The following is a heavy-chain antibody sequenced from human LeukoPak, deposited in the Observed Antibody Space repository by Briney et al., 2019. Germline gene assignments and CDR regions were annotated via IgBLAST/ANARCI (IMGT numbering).Heavy chain of an antibody. Sequence: ASVKVSCKVSGYTLTELSMHWVRQAPGKGLEWMGGFDPEDGETIYAQKFQGRVTMTEDTSTDTAYMELSSLRSEDTAVYYCARDPTHFICSSTSCRGGWFDPWGQGTLVTVSS. J-gene: IGHJ5*02. D-gene: IGHD2-2*01. CDR1: GYTLTELS. CDR2: FDPEDGET. CDR3: ARDPTHFICSSTSCRGGWFDP. V-gene: IGHV1-24*01.